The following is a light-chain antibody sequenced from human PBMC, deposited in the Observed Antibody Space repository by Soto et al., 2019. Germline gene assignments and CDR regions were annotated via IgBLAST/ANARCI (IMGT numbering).Light chain of an antibody. CDR2: GAS. Sequence: EMVLTPSPGTLSLSPGERATLSCRASQSVSSSYLAWYQQKPGQAPRLLIYGASSRATGIPDRFSGSGSGTDFTLTISRLEPEDFAVYYCQQYGSSPLTFSGGTKVEIK. V-gene: IGKV3-20*01. CDR3: QQYGSSPLT. J-gene: IGKJ4*01. CDR1: QSVSSSY.